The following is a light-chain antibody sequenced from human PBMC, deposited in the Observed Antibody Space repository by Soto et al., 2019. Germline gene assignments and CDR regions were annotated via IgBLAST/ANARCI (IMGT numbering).Light chain of an antibody. CDR1: QTVLHGSNY. V-gene: IGKV4-1*01. CDR3: QQYYTTPVT. J-gene: IGKJ1*01. CDR2: WAS. Sequence: DIVMTQSPDSLAVSLGERATINCKSSQTVLHGSNYLAWYQQKPGQPPKLLIYWASTRESGVPDRLSDSGSGTDFTLTISSLQAADVSIYSCQQYYTTPVTFGQGTKVEIK.